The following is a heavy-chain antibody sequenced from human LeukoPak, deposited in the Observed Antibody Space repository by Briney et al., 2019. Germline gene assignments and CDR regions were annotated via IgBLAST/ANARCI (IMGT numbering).Heavy chain of an antibody. CDR1: GGSFSDYY. D-gene: IGHD6-13*01. CDR2: IYTSGST. Sequence: PSETLSLTCAFSGGSFSDYYWSWIRQPAGKGLEWIGRIYTSGSTNYNPSLKSRVTMSVDTSKNQFSLKLSSVTAADTAVYYCARGYSSSWSPDLDYFDYWGQGTLVTVSS. J-gene: IGHJ4*02. CDR3: ARGYSSSWSPDLDYFDY. V-gene: IGHV4-4*07.